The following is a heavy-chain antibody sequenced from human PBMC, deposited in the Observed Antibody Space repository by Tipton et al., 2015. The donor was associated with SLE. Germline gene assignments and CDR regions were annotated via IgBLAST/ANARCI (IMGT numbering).Heavy chain of an antibody. CDR1: EFTFSSYG. Sequence: SLRLSCAASEFTFSSYGMHWVRQAPGKGLEWVAVIWYDGSNKYYADSVKGRFTISRDNSKNTLYLQMNSLRAEDTAVYYCAKDRAYGGLGGAFDIWGQGIMVTVSS. CDR2: IWYDGSNK. J-gene: IGHJ3*02. CDR3: AKDRAYGGLGGAFDI. D-gene: IGHD4-23*01. V-gene: IGHV3-30*18.